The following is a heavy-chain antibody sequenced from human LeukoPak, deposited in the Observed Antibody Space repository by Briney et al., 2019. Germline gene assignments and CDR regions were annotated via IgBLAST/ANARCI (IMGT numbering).Heavy chain of an antibody. CDR2: XXXILGIA. CDR3: ARDTGYYDLRAYYFDY. V-gene: IGHV1-69*10. J-gene: IGHJ4*02. CDR1: XXXXXXYA. D-gene: IGHD3-3*01. Sequence: SVKVSCKASXXXXXXYAIXXXRQAPXXXXXXMXXXXXILGIANYAQKFQGRVTITADKSTSTAYMELSSLRSEDTAVYYCARDTGYYDLRAYYFDYWGQGTLVTVSS.